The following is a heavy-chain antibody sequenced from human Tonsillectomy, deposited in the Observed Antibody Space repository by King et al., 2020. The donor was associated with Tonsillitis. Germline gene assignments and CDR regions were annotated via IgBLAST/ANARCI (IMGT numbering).Heavy chain of an antibody. CDR2: MSYDGSMT. V-gene: IGHV3-30*03. J-gene: IGHJ6*02. D-gene: IGHD6-19*01. Sequence: VQLVESGGGVVQPGRSLRLSCAASGFILRAFGLHWVRQAPGKGLEWVAVMSYDGSMTYYADAVQGRFTISRDNSKNKLSLQMNSLRAEDTAVYYCARDLRTVAGHQNSYGLDVWGQGTTVTVSS. CDR3: ARDLRTVAGHQNSYGLDV. CDR1: GFILRAFG.